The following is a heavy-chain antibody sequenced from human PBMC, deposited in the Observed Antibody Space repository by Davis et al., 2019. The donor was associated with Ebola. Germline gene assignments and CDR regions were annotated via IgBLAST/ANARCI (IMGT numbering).Heavy chain of an antibody. Sequence: GESLKISCAASGFTFSSYSMNWVRQAPGEGLEWVSSISSSSNYIYYADSMKGRFTISRDNAKNSLYLQMNSLRAEDTAVYHCAREGSGGPDYWGQGTLVTVSS. CDR3: AREGSGGPDY. D-gene: IGHD1-26*01. CDR1: GFTFSSYS. J-gene: IGHJ4*02. V-gene: IGHV3-21*01. CDR2: ISSSSNYI.